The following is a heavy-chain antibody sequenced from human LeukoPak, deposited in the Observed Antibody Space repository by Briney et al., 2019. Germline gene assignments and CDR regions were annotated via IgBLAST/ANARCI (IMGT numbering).Heavy chain of an antibody. Sequence: PGGSLRLSCAASGFTFSSYWMTWVRQAPGKGLEWVANIHQDGSEKYYVDSVKGRFTISRDNAKNSLYLQMNSLRAEDTAVYYCARERTYYYDSNPDYFDYWGQGTLVTVSS. V-gene: IGHV3-7*05. J-gene: IGHJ4*02. CDR3: ARERTYYYDSNPDYFDY. CDR1: GFTFSSYW. CDR2: IHQDGSEK. D-gene: IGHD3-22*01.